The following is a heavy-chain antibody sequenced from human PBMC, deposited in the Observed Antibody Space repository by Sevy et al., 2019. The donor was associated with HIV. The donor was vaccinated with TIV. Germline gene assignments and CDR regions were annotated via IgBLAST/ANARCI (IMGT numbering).Heavy chain of an antibody. CDR3: ARDLRSGSYGYDAFDI. CDR1: GFTFSSYS. Sequence: GGSLRLSCAASGFTFSSYSMNWVRQAPGKGLEWVSYISSSSSTIYYADSVKGRFTISRDNAKNSLYLQMNSLRAEDTAVYYCARDLRSGSYGYDAFDIWGQGTMVTVSS. CDR2: ISSSSSTI. J-gene: IGHJ3*02. D-gene: IGHD3-10*01. V-gene: IGHV3-48*01.